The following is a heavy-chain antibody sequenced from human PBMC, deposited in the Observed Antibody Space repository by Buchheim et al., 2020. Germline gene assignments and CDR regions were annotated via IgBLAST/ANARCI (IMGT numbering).Heavy chain of an antibody. CDR3: ARSPLSGTRWYFDL. D-gene: IGHD1-26*01. CDR2: ISSSGSTR. Sequence: QVQLVESGGGLVTPGGSLRLSCAASGFSFSDYYMSWISQAPGKGLECVSYISSSGSTRYHADSVKGRFTISRDTAKNSLYLQMNSLRAEDTAVYYCARSPLSGTRWYFDLWGRGTL. CDR1: GFSFSDYY. J-gene: IGHJ2*01. V-gene: IGHV3-11*01.